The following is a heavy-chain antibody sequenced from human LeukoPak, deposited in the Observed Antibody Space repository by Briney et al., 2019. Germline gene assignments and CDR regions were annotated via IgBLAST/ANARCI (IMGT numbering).Heavy chain of an antibody. CDR3: GMRHGYTSGDDY. Sequence: PGGSLGLSCVASGLTITSDWMFWVRQAPRKGLEWLSRIKSDGSDVTYAGSVKGRFSISRNDAKRTLFLQMDSLRAEDTAVYYCGMRHGYTSGDDYWGQGTLVTVSS. D-gene: IGHD5-18*01. CDR1: GLTITSDW. CDR2: IKSDGSDV. V-gene: IGHV3-74*01. J-gene: IGHJ4*02.